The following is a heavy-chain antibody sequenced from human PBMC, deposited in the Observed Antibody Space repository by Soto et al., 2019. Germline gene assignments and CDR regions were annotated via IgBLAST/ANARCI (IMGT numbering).Heavy chain of an antibody. CDR3: TRPKNELRFYSYNGIDV. V-gene: IGHV3-53*01. Sequence: GGSLRLSCAASGFTVTSGSMSWVRQAPGRGLEWVSVIYSGGGTYYAGSVRGRFTISRDNSKNTLYLQMNSLRAEDTAVYYCTRPKNELRFYSYNGIDVWGQGTTVTVSS. J-gene: IGHJ6*02. CDR2: IYSGGGT. CDR1: GFTVTSGS. D-gene: IGHD5-12*01.